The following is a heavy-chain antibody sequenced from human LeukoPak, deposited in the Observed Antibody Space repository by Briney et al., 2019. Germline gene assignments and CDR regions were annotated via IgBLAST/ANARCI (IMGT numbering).Heavy chain of an antibody. V-gene: IGHV1-2*02. CDR1: GYTFTGYY. Sequence: ASVKVSCKASGYTFTGYYMHWVRQAPGQGLEWMGWINPNSGGTNYAQKFQGRVTMTRDTSISTAYMELSRLRSDDTAVYYCARTRAYYDFWSGYEGKYYFDYWGQGTLVTVSS. CDR2: INPNSGGT. CDR3: ARTRAYYDFWSGYEGKYYFDY. J-gene: IGHJ4*02. D-gene: IGHD3-3*01.